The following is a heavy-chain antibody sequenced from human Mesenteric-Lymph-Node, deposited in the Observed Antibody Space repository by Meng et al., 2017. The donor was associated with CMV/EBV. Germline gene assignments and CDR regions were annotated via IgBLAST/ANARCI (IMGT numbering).Heavy chain of an antibody. Sequence: GESLKISCAASGFTVSSNYMSWVRQAPGKGLEWVSVIYSGGSTYYADSVKGRLTISRDNSKNTLYLQMNSLRAEDTAVYYCARDLHHNSSGYDYWGQGTLVTVSS. D-gene: IGHD3-22*01. CDR2: IYSGGST. V-gene: IGHV3-53*01. CDR1: GFTVSSNY. J-gene: IGHJ4*02. CDR3: ARDLHHNSSGYDY.